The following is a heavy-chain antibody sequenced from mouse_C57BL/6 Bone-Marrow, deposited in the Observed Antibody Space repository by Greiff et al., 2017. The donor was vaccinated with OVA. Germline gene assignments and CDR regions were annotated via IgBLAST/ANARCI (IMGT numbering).Heavy chain of an antibody. CDR1: GFTFSSYG. CDR2: ISSGGSYT. Sequence: EVHLVESGGDLVKPGGSLKLSCAASGFTFSSYGMSWVRQTPDKRLEWVATISSGGSYTYYPDSVKGRFTISRDNAKNTLYLQMSSLKSEDTAMYYCARLGRGFDYWGQGTTLTVSS. V-gene: IGHV5-6*01. D-gene: IGHD4-1*01. J-gene: IGHJ2*01. CDR3: ARLGRGFDY.